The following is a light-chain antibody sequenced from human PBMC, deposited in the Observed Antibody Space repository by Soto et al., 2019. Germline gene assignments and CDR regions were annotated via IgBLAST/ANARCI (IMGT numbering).Light chain of an antibody. Sequence: EIVLTQSPGTLSLSPGERATLSCRASQSVSSSYLAWYQQKPGQAPRLLIYGASSRATGIPDRFSGSGSGTDFTLTIRRLEPEDFAVYYCQKYGSSGWTFGQGTKVEIK. J-gene: IGKJ1*01. CDR2: GAS. V-gene: IGKV3-20*01. CDR3: QKYGSSGWT. CDR1: QSVSSSY.